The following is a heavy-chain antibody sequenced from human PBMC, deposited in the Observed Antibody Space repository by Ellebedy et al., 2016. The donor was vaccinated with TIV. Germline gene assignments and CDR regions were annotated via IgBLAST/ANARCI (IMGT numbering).Heavy chain of an antibody. CDR1: GFTFRSYG. D-gene: IGHD6-6*01. CDR3: ARRIAARPDYYYAMDV. Sequence: PGGSLRLSCAASGFTFRSYGMHWVRQAPGKGLEWVAVIWYDGSNNYSGDSVKGRFTISRDNSKNTLSLQMNSLRAEDTAVYYCARRIAARPDYYYAMDVWGQGTTVTVAS. V-gene: IGHV3-33*01. J-gene: IGHJ6*02. CDR2: IWYDGSNN.